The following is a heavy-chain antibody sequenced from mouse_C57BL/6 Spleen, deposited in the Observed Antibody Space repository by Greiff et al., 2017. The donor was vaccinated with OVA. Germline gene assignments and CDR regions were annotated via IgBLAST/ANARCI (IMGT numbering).Heavy chain of an antibody. Sequence: QVQLKQSGAELARPGASVKLSCKASGYTFTSYGISWVKQRTGQGLEWIGEIYPRSGNTYYNEKFRGKATLTADKSSSTAYMELRSLTSEDSAVYFCARPVGRDGYFDYWGQGTTLTVSS. CDR3: ARPVGRDGYFDY. V-gene: IGHV1-81*01. CDR1: GYTFTSYG. J-gene: IGHJ2*01. CDR2: IYPRSGNT. D-gene: IGHD2-3*01.